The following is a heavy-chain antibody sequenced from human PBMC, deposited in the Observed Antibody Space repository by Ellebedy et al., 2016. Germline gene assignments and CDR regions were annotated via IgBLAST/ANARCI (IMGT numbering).Heavy chain of an antibody. J-gene: IGHJ6*02. CDR2: IPYDLTRQ. CDR3: ARPSRVGYYYCIDV. Sequence: GGSLRLXCAASGFTFSSYAMHWVRQAPGKGLEWVAVIPYDLTRQYYADSVKGRFTISRDNSKNTLYLQMNSLRADDTAVYYCARPSRVGYYYCIDVWGQGTTVTVSS. D-gene: IGHD1-26*01. CDR1: GFTFSSYA. V-gene: IGHV3-30-3*01.